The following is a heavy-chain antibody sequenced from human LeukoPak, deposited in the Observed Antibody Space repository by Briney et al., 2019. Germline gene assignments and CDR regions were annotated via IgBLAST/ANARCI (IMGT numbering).Heavy chain of an antibody. CDR2: ISAYNGNT. CDR1: GYTFTSYG. V-gene: IGHV1-18*01. J-gene: IGHJ4*02. CDR3: ARDRDSSGPYYFDY. D-gene: IGHD3-22*01. Sequence: ASVKVSCKASGYTFTSYGISWVRQAPGQGLEWMGCISAYNGNTNYAQKLQGRVTMTTDKSTSTAYMEMRSLKSDDTAVYYCARDRDSSGPYYFDYWGQGTLVTVSS.